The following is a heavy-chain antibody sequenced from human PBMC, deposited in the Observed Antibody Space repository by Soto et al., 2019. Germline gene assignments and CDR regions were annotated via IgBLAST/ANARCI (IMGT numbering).Heavy chain of an antibody. V-gene: IGHV4-30-4*01. D-gene: IGHD3-10*01. CDR2: IYHTGSS. CDR1: GVSISSGTYY. CDR3: ARGRRYYYGSGSYLDY. J-gene: IGHJ4*02. Sequence: SETLSLTCTVSGVSISSGTYYWSWLRQPPGKGLEWIGYIYHTGSSQSNPSLKSRVTISVDTSKNQFSLKLSSVTAADTAVYYCARGRRYYYGSGSYLDYWGQGTLVTVSS.